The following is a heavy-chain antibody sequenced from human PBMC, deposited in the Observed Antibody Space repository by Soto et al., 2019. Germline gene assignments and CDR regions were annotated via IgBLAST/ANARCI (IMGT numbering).Heavy chain of an antibody. D-gene: IGHD2-2*01. CDR1: GFIFSSYA. J-gene: IGHJ5*02. CDR2: ISGSGGST. CDR3: AKDKSSTSCCNWFDP. V-gene: IGHV3-23*01. Sequence: ELQLLESGGGLVQPGGSLRLSCAASGFIFSSYAMSWVRQAPGKGLEWVSAISGSGGSTYYANSVKGRFTISRDNSKNTLYLQMNSLRAEDTAVYYCAKDKSSTSCCNWFDPWGQGTLVTVSS.